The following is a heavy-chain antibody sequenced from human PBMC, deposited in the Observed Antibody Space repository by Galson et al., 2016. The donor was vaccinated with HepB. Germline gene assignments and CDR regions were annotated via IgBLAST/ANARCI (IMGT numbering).Heavy chain of an antibody. V-gene: IGHV3-23*01. CDR3: LKDGAGTYPYNYFDP. D-gene: IGHD3-10*01. CDR2: IRGNNDDT. J-gene: IGHJ5*02. Sequence: SLRLSCAASEFIFTTSAMNWVRQAPGKGLEWVSGIRGNNDDTYYADSVKGRFTISRDNSKNTLSLQMNTLRAEDTAVYYCLKDGAGTYPYNYFDPWGQGALVTVSS. CDR1: EFIFTTSA.